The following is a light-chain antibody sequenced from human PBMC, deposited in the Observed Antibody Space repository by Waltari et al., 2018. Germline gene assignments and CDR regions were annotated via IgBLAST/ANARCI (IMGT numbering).Light chain of an antibody. CDR1: SRDVGGYNY. CDR2: DVN. J-gene: IGLJ3*02. V-gene: IGLV2-14*03. Sequence: HSALAQPASVSGSPGQSITISCTGTSRDVGGYNYGSWYQQHPGKAPRLMIYDVNNRPSRVSNRFSGSKSGNTASLTISGLQAEDEADYYCSSFTRTNSWVFGGGTKLTVL. CDR3: SSFTRTNSWV.